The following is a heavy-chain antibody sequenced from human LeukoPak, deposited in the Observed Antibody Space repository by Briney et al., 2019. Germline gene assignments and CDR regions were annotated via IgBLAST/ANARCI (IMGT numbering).Heavy chain of an antibody. Sequence: SETLSLTCAVYGGSFSGYYWSWIRQPPGKGLEWIGEINHSGSTNYNPSLKSRVTISVDTPKNQFSLKLSSVTAADTAVYYCARGRIAAAGIWYFDYWGQGTLVTVSS. V-gene: IGHV4-34*01. CDR2: INHSGST. CDR3: ARGRIAAAGIWYFDY. CDR1: GGSFSGYY. J-gene: IGHJ4*02. D-gene: IGHD6-13*01.